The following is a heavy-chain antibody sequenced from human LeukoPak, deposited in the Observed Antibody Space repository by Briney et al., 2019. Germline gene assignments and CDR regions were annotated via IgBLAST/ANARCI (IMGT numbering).Heavy chain of an antibody. CDR2: ISGSGGNT. J-gene: IGHJ4*02. V-gene: IGHV3-23*01. Sequence: GGSLRLSCAASEFTFSNYGMSWVRQAPGKGLEWVSGISGSGGNTYYAEALTGRFTVSRDNSKNTLYLQMNSLRAEDTALYYCAKGGLRGGTYNDDFWGQGTLVTVSS. CDR3: AKGGLRGGTYNDDF. D-gene: IGHD3-16*01. CDR1: EFTFSNYG.